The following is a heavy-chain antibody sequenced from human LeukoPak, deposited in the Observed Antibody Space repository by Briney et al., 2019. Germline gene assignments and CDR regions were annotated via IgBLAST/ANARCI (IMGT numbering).Heavy chain of an antibody. CDR2: IYTSGST. CDR3: ARDRGIAVAGNRFDP. CDR1: GGSISTYY. D-gene: IGHD6-19*01. V-gene: IGHV4-4*07. Sequence: SETLSLTCTVSGGSISTYYWSWIRQPAGKGLEWIGRIYTSGSTNYNPSLKSRVTMSVYTSKNQFSLKLSSVTAADTAVYYCARDRGIAVAGNRFDPWGQGTLVTVSS. J-gene: IGHJ5*02.